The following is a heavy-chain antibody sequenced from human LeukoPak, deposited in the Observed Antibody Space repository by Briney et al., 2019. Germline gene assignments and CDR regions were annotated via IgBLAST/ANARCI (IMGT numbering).Heavy chain of an antibody. CDR3: ARGTYDFWSGYNWFDP. J-gene: IGHJ5*02. V-gene: IGHV3-64*01. CDR1: GFTFSSYA. Sequence: GGSLRLSCAASGFTFSSYAMDSVRQAPGKGLEYVSAISSNGGSTYYANSVKGRFTISRDNSKNTLYLQMGSLRAEDMAVYYCARGTYDFWSGYNWFDPWGQGTLVTVSS. CDR2: ISSNGGST. D-gene: IGHD3-3*01.